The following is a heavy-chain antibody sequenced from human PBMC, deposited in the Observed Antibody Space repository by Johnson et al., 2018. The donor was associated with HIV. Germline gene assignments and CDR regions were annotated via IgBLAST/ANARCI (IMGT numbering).Heavy chain of an antibody. CDR2: IYSGGST. V-gene: IGHV3-66*01. D-gene: IGHD3-10*01. Sequence: MQLVESGGGLVQPGGSLRLSCGSSGFSVSNIYMNWVRQAPGKGLEWVSVIYSGGSTYYADSVRGRFTISRDNSRNTLYLQMNSLRAEDTAVYYCARAGVVDSYGSWKAFDIWGQGTLVTVSS. CDR3: ARAGVVDSYGSWKAFDI. J-gene: IGHJ3*02. CDR1: GFSVSNIY.